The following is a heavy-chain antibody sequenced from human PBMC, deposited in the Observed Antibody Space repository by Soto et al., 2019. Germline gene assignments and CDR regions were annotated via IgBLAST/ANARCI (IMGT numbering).Heavy chain of an antibody. CDR3: ARVYVRNSSGYYDPYFDY. J-gene: IGHJ4*02. CDR2: IYYSGST. D-gene: IGHD3-22*01. CDR1: GGSISSGGYY. Sequence: SETLSLTCTVSGGSISSGGYYWSWIRQHPGKGLEWIGYIYYSGSTYYNPSLKSRVTISVDTSKNQFSLKLSSVTAADTAVYYCARVYVRNSSGYYDPYFDYWGQGTLVTVSS. V-gene: IGHV4-31*03.